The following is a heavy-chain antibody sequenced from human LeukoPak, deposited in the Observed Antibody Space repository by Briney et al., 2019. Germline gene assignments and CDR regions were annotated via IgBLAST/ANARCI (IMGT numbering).Heavy chain of an antibody. D-gene: IGHD2-15*01. CDR3: ARVKWSVVSFDY. J-gene: IGHJ4*02. CDR1: GGSFSGYY. Sequence: PSETLSLTCAVYGGSFSGYYWSWIRQPPGKGLEWIGEINHSGSTNYNPPLKSRVTISVDTSKNQFSLKLSSVTAADTAVYYCARVKWSVVSFDYWGQGTLVTVSS. CDR2: INHSGST. V-gene: IGHV4-34*01.